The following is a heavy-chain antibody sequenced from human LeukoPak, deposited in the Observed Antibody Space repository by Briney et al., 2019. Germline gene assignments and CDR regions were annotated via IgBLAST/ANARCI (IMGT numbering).Heavy chain of an antibody. D-gene: IGHD6-19*01. CDR1: GGSFSGYY. J-gene: IGHJ4*02. Sequence: PSETLSLTCAVYGGSFSGYYWSWIRQPPGKGLEWIGEINHSGSTNYNPSLKSRVTISVDTSKNQFSLKLSSVTAADTAVYYCARFRPQWPVRGGFDYWGQGTLVTVSS. V-gene: IGHV4-34*01. CDR3: ARFRPQWPVRGGFDY. CDR2: INHSGST.